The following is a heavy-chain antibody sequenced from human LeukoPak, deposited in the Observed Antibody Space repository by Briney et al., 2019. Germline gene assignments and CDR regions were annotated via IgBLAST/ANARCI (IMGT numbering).Heavy chain of an antibody. J-gene: IGHJ4*02. Sequence: PSETLPLTCTVSGGSISSGGYYWSWIRQHPGKGLEWIGYIYYSGSTYYNPSLKSRVTISVDTSKNQFSLKLSSVTAADTAAYYCARAGYDNPIDYWGQGTLVTVSS. CDR1: GGSISSGGYY. D-gene: IGHD3-9*01. V-gene: IGHV4-31*03. CDR2: IYYSGST. CDR3: ARAGYDNPIDY.